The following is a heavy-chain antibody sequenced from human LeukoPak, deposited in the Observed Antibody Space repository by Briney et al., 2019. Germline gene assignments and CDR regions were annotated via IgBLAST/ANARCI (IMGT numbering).Heavy chain of an antibody. CDR2: IRYDGSNK. D-gene: IGHD2-2*02. J-gene: IGHJ4*02. CDR1: GFTFSSYG. V-gene: IGHV3-30*02. CDR3: AKAGIVVVPAAIGDY. Sequence: PGGSLRLSCAASGFTFSSYGMHWVRQAPGKGLEWVAFIRYDGSNKYYADSVKGRFTISRDNSKNTLYPQMNSLRAEDTAVYYCAKAGIVVVPAAIGDYWGQGTLVTVSS.